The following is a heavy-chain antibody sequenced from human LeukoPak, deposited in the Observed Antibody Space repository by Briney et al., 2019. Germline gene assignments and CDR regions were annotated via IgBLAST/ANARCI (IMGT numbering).Heavy chain of an antibody. J-gene: IGHJ4*02. CDR3: ARMVGAIYFDY. Sequence: GGSLRLSCAASGFTFDDYAMHWVRQAPGKGLEWVSSISSSSSYIYYADSVKGRFTISRDNAKNSLYLQMNSLRAEDTAVYYCARMVGAIYFDYWGQGTLVTVSS. D-gene: IGHD1-26*01. V-gene: IGHV3-21*01. CDR2: ISSSSSYI. CDR1: GFTFDDYA.